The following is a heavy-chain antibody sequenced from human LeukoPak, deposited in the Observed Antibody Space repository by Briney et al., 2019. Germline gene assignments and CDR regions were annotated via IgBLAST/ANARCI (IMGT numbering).Heavy chain of an antibody. CDR2: IRQDGGEI. CDR1: GFAFGNYW. V-gene: IGHV3-7*05. CDR3: ARVIGYCSGGSCFPFDY. J-gene: IGHJ4*02. Sequence: GGSLRLSCAASGFAFGNYWMTWVRQAPGKGLEWVANIRQDGGEIYSVDSVKGRFTISRDNTKNSLYLQMNSLRAEDTAVYYCARVIGYCSGGSCFPFDYWGQGTLVTVSS. D-gene: IGHD2-15*01.